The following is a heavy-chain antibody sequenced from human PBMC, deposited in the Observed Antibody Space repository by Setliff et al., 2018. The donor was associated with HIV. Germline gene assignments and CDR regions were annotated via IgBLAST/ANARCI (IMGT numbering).Heavy chain of an antibody. Sequence: GGSLRLSCAASEFTFSTYWMHWVRQAPGKGLVWVSRINSDESRTTYADSVKGRFTISRDNAKNTLYLQMNSLRAEDTAVYYCARRDCSGGSCYMGYWGQGTLVTVSS. CDR2: INSDESRT. V-gene: IGHV3-74*01. CDR1: EFTFSTYW. CDR3: ARRDCSGGSCYMGY. J-gene: IGHJ4*02. D-gene: IGHD2-15*01.